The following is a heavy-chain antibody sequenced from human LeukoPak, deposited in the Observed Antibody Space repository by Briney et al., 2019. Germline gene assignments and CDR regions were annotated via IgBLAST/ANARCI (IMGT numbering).Heavy chain of an antibody. V-gene: IGHV4-61*01. CDR2: IYYSGST. CDR3: ARYWELPYYFDY. J-gene: IGHJ4*02. CDR1: GGSISSGSYY. D-gene: IGHD1-26*01. Sequence: SSETLSLTCTVSGGSISSGSYYWSWIRQPPGKGLEWIGYIYYSGSTNYNPSLKSRVTISVDTSKNQFSLKLSSVTAADTAVYYCARYWELPYYFDYWGQGTLVTVSS.